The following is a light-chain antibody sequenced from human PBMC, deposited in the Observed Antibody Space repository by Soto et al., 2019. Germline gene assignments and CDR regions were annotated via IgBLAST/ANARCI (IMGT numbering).Light chain of an antibody. CDR1: QSVSSSY. CDR3: HQYASSTGT. CDR2: GAS. Sequence: EIVLTQSPGTLSLSPGERATLSCRASQSVSSSYLAWYQQKPGQAPRLLIYGASSRATGIPDRFSGSGSGTDFTLNISRLEPEDFAVYYCHQYASSTGTFGQGTRLEIK. V-gene: IGKV3-20*01. J-gene: IGKJ5*01.